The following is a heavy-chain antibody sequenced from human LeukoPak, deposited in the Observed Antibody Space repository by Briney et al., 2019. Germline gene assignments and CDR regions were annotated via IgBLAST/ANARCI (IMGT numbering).Heavy chain of an antibody. J-gene: IGHJ4*02. CDR2: IFYTGST. V-gene: IGHV4-31*03. D-gene: IGHD1-1*01. Sequence: SETLSLTCTVSGDSISSGGHYWNWLRQRPGKGLEWIGYIFYTGSTYYNPPLKSRVTISVDTSKNQFSLKLSSVTAADTAVYYCARSPGIWNEYGRLEYWGQGALVTVSS. CDR3: ARSPGIWNEYGRLEY. CDR1: GDSISSGGHY.